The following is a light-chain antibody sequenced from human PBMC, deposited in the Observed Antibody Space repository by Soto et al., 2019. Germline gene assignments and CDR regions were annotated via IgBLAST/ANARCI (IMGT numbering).Light chain of an antibody. CDR2: EVS. CDR1: GSDVGGYNY. V-gene: IGLV2-14*01. Sequence: QSALTQPASVSGSPGQSITISCTGTGSDVGGYNYVSWSQQHPGKAPQLMIYEVSNRPSGVSNRFSGSKSGNTASLTISGLQAEDEADYYCSSYKSSSTYVFGTGTKVTVL. CDR3: SSYKSSSTYV. J-gene: IGLJ1*01.